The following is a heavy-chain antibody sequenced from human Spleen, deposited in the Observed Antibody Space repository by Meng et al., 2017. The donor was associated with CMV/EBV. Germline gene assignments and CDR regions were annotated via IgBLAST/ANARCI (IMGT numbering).Heavy chain of an antibody. CDR2: LYSGGST. V-gene: IGHV3-53*01. CDR1: DFTVSNNY. J-gene: IGHJ6*02. Sequence: GESLKISCAASDFTVSNNYMIWVRQAPGKGLEWVSVLYSGGSTYYADSVKGRFTISRDNSKNTLYLQMNSLTAEDTAVYYCAREGIVVVPAANPYYYYGMDVWGQGTTVTVSS. D-gene: IGHD2-2*01. CDR3: AREGIVVVPAANPYYYYGMDV.